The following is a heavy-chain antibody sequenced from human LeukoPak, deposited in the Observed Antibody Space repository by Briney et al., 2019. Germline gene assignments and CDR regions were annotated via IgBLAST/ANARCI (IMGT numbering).Heavy chain of an antibody. Sequence: SETLSLTCTVSGGSISSGDYYWSWLRQPPGKGLEWIGYIYYSGSTYYNPSLKSRVTISVDTSKNQFSLKLSSVTAADTAVYYCARVGIAMIVVAAPVDDAFDIWGQGTMVTVSS. CDR3: ARVGIAMIVVAAPVDDAFDI. CDR2: IYYSGST. V-gene: IGHV4-30-4*01. CDR1: GGSISSGDYY. J-gene: IGHJ3*02. D-gene: IGHD3-22*01.